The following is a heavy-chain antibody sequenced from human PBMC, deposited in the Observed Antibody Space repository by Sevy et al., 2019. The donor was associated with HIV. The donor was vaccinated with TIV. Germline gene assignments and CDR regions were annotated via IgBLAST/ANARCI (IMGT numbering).Heavy chain of an antibody. J-gene: IGHJ4*02. V-gene: IGHV3-21*01. CDR1: GFTFSSYS. D-gene: IGHD6-19*01. CDR3: ARDESSGWSYFDY. Sequence: GGSLRLSCAASGFTFSSYSMNWVRQAPGKGLEWVASISSSGAYKHHSDSLKGRFTISRDNAKNSLFLQMNSLTAEDTAVYYCARDESSGWSYFDYWGQGILVTVSS. CDR2: ISSSGAYK.